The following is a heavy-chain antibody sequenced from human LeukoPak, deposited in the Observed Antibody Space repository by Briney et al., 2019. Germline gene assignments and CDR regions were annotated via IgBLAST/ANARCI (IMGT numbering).Heavy chain of an antibody. Sequence: GGSLRLSCAASGFTFSSYWMQWVRQAPGKGLVWVSRIDGDGSSTNYADSVKGRFTISRDNAKNTLYLQMNSLRAEDTAVYYCAGRLWRRDGYNLSAFDIWGQGTMVTVSS. V-gene: IGHV3-74*01. J-gene: IGHJ3*02. CDR1: GFTFSSYW. CDR2: IDGDGSST. CDR3: AGRLWRRDGYNLSAFDI. D-gene: IGHD5-24*01.